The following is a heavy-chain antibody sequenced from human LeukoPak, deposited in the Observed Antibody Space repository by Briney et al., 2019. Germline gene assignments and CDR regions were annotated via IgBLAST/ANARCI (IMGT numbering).Heavy chain of an antibody. V-gene: IGHV4-61*01. CDR2: VYYSGST. J-gene: IGHJ6*02. CDR3: AREGSDYYSYYGMDV. CDR1: GGSVSSANFY. Sequence: SETLSLTCAVSGGSVSSANFYWSRIRQPPGKGLEWVGNVYYSGSTNYNPSIKSRVTISVDTSKNQFSLKLSSVTAADTAVYYCAREGSDYYSYYGMDVWGQGTTVTVSS.